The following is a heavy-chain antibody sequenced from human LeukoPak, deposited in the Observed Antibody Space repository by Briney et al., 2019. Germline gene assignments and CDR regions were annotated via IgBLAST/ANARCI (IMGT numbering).Heavy chain of an antibody. J-gene: IGHJ6*03. CDR2: INPNSGGT. CDR3: ARAGHYYGSGSYPYYYYYYMDV. D-gene: IGHD3-10*01. CDR1: GYTFTGYY. Sequence: ASVKVSCKASGYTFTGYYMHWVRQAPGQGLEWMGWINPNSGGTNYAQKFQGRVTMTRDTSISTAYMELSRLRSDDTAVYYCARAGHYYGSGSYPYYYYYYMDVWGKGTTVTVSS. V-gene: IGHV1-2*02.